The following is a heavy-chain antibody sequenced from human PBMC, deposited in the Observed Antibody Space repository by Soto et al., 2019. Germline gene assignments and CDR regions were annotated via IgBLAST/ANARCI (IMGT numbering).Heavy chain of an antibody. J-gene: IGHJ4*02. CDR3: AHSITSGMRSYFDY. Sequence: QLTLKESGPTLVKPTQTLTLTCTFSGFSLSTTRMGVGWIRQPPGEALEWLALLYWDDDHLYSPSLKTRLTITKDTSKNLVVLTLTNMDPVDTATYYCAHSITSGMRSYFDYWGQGTLVTVSS. CDR1: GFSLSTTRMG. V-gene: IGHV2-5*02. CDR2: LYWDDDH. D-gene: IGHD1-20*01.